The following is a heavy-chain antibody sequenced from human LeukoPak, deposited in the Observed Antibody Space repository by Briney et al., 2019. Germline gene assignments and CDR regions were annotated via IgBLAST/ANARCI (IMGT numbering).Heavy chain of an antibody. CDR2: IIPIFGTA. CDR1: GGTFSSYA. Sequence: GASVKVSCKASGGTFSSYAISWVRQASGQGLEWMGGIIPIFGTANYAQKFQGRVTITADESTSTAYMELSSLRAEDTAVYYCARAPSAANVLWFDPWGQGTMVTVSS. J-gene: IGHJ5*02. CDR3: ARAPSAANVLWFDP. D-gene: IGHD2-2*01. V-gene: IGHV1-69*13.